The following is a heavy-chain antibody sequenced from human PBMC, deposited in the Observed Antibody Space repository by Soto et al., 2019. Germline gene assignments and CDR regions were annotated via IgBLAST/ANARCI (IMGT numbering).Heavy chain of an antibody. CDR1: GGSISSYY. CDR3: ARARQMNSYYDFWSGYSNYYMDV. CDR2: IYYSGST. D-gene: IGHD3-3*01. V-gene: IGHV4-59*08. J-gene: IGHJ6*03. Sequence: LSLTCTVSGGSISSYYWSWIRQPPGKGLEWIGYIYYSGSTNYNPSLKSRVTISVDTSKNQFSLKLSSVTAADTAVYYCARARQMNSYYDFWSGYSNYYMDVWGKGTTVTVSS.